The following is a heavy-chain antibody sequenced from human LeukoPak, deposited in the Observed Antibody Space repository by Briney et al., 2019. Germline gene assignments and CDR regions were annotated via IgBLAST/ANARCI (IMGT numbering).Heavy chain of an antibody. J-gene: IGHJ3*02. V-gene: IGHV3-33*07. Sequence: GSLRLSCAASGFTFSRYWIEWGRQAPGKGLEWVAVIWYDGSNKYYADSVKGRFTISRDNSKNTLYLQMNSLRAEDTAVYYCAREGVRDAFDIWGQGTMVTVSS. CDR2: IWYDGSNK. CDR1: GFTFSRYW. D-gene: IGHD2-8*01. CDR3: AREGVRDAFDI.